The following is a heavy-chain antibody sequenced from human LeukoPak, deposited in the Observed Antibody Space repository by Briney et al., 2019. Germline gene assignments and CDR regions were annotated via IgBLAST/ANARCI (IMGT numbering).Heavy chain of an antibody. J-gene: IGHJ4*02. D-gene: IGHD1-14*01. CDR1: GGSISSYY. CDR3: ARTGIRQGVYYFDY. V-gene: IGHV4-59*08. CDR2: IYYSGST. Sequence: SETLSLTCTVSGGSISSYYWSWIRQPPGKGLEWIGYIYYSGSTNYNPSLKSRVTISVDTSKNQFSLKLSSVTAADTAVYYCARTGIRQGVYYFDYWGQGTLVTVSS.